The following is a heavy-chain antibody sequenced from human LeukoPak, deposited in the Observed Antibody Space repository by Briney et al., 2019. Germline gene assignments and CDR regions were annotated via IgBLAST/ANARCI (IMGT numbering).Heavy chain of an antibody. V-gene: IGHV1-46*01. CDR2: INPSGGST. CDR1: GYTFTSYY. CDR3: ASRGYSYGPNDAFDI. D-gene: IGHD5-18*01. Sequence: ASVKVSCKASGYTFTSYYMHWVRQAPGQGLEWMGIINPSGGSTSYAQKFQGRVTMTRDMSTSTVYMELSSLRSEDTAVYYCASRGYSYGPNDAFDIWGQGTMVTVSS. J-gene: IGHJ3*02.